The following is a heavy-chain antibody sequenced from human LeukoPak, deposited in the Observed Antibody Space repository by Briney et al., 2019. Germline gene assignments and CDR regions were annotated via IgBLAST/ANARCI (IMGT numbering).Heavy chain of an antibody. CDR1: GYTFTSYY. D-gene: IGHD4-17*01. CDR2: INPSGGST. V-gene: IGHV1-46*01. Sequence: GASVKVSCKASGYTFTSYYMHWVRQAPGQGLEWMGIINPSGGSTSYAQKFQGRVTMTRDTSTSTVYMELSSLRSEDTAVYYCARELLGYGDYGMYDMDVWGQGTTVTVSS. J-gene: IGHJ6*02. CDR3: ARELLGYGDYGMYDMDV.